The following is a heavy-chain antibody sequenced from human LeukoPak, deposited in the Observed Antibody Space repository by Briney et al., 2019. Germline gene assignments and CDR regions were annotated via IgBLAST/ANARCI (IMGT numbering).Heavy chain of an antibody. CDR2: ISGSGDTT. CDR3: ARDRNYYDSRYFDY. CDR1: GFIFSNYA. V-gene: IGHV3-23*01. Sequence: GGSLRLSCATSGFIFSNYAVNWVRQAPGKGLEWVSIISGSGDTTYYADSVKGRFTISRDNSKNTLYLQMNSLRAEDTAVYYCARDRNYYDSRYFDYWGQGTLVTVSS. J-gene: IGHJ4*02. D-gene: IGHD3-22*01.